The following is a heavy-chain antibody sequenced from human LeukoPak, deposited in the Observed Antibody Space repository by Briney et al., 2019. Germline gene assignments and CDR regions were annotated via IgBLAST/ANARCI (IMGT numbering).Heavy chain of an antibody. J-gene: IGHJ4*02. D-gene: IGHD3-10*01. CDR3: AREGVTWFGELLYDLRY. CDR1: GYTFTSYD. V-gene: IGHV7-4-1*02. Sequence: ASVKVSCKASGYTFTSYDINWVRQAPGQGLEWMGWINTNTGNPTYAQGSTGRFVFSLDTSVSTAYLQISSLKAEDTAVYYCAREGVTWFGELLYDLRYWGQGTLVTVSS. CDR2: INTNTGNP.